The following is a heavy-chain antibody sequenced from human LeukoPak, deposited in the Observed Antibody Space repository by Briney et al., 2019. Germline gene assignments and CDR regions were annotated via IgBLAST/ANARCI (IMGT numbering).Heavy chain of an antibody. D-gene: IGHD5-18*01. CDR2: IYYSGNT. CDR3: ARGSGYPYYFDY. V-gene: IGHV4-59*01. Sequence: SETLSLTCTVSGGAISSYYWSWIRQPPGKGLEWIGCIYYSGNTNYNPSLKSRVTISLDTSKIQLSLELSSVTAADTAVYYCARGSGYPYYFDYWGQGALVTVSS. J-gene: IGHJ4*02. CDR1: GGAISSYY.